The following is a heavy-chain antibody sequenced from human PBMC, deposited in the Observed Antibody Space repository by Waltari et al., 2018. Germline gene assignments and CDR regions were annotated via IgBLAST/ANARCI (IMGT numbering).Heavy chain of an antibody. CDR1: GGSISSHY. CDR3: AAAWGLFGYFDY. Sequence: CTVSGGSISSHYWSWIRQPPGKGLEWIGYIYYSGSTNYNPSLKSRVTISVDTSKNQFSLKLSSVTAADTAVYYCAAAWGLFGYFDYWGQGTLVTVSS. CDR2: IYYSGST. V-gene: IGHV4-59*11. D-gene: IGHD3-16*01. J-gene: IGHJ4*02.